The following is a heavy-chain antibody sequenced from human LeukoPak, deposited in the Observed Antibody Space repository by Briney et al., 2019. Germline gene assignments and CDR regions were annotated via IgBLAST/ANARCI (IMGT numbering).Heavy chain of an antibody. V-gene: IGHV4-34*01. D-gene: IGHD3-3*01. Sequence: KPSETLSLTCAVYGGSFSGYYRSWIRHPPGKGLEWIEEINHSGSTNYNPSLKSRVTIAVDTSKNQFSLKLSSVTAADTAVYYCARALRSGYYINWGQGTLVTVSS. CDR3: ARALRSGYYIN. CDR2: INHSGST. CDR1: GGSFSGYY. J-gene: IGHJ4*02.